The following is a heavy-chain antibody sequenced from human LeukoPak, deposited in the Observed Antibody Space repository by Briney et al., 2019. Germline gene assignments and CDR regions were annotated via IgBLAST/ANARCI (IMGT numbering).Heavy chain of an antibody. D-gene: IGHD2-2*01. CDR2: INHSGST. CDR1: GGSFSGYY. J-gene: IGHJ4*02. CDR3: ARFVPAASRYYFDY. V-gene: IGHV4-34*01. Sequence: PSETLSLTCAVYGGSFSGYYWSWIRQPPGKGLEWIGEINHSGSTNYNPSLKSRVTISVVTSKNQFSLKLSSVTAADTAVYYCARFVPAASRYYFDYWGQGTLVTVSS.